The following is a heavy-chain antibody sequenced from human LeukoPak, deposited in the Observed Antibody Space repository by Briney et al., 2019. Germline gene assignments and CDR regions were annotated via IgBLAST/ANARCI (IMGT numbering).Heavy chain of an antibody. Sequence: GGSLRLSCAASGFTVSSTYMSWVRQAPGKGLEWVSVIYSGGSIYYADSLKHRFIVSRDNSKNALYLQINSLRAEDTAVYYCARLPSGDYWGQGTLVTVSS. CDR3: ARLPSGDY. D-gene: IGHD3-10*01. J-gene: IGHJ4*02. V-gene: IGHV3-66*04. CDR2: IYSGGSI. CDR1: GFTVSSTY.